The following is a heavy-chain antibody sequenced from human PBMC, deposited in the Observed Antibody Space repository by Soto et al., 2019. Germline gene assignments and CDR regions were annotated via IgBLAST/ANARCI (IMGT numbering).Heavy chain of an antibody. Sequence: QVHLVESGGGVVQPGRSLRLSCAASGFTFTTYAIHWVRQAPGKGLEWVAVISNDGRGKYYADSVKGRFTISRDNSKNTLYLQMNSLISDDTAVYYCARDQCFGGGRSCYYFDFWGQGTLVTVSS. CDR1: GFTFTTYA. J-gene: IGHJ4*02. CDR2: ISNDGRGK. V-gene: IGHV3-30*04. D-gene: IGHD2-15*01. CDR3: ARDQCFGGGRSCYYFDF.